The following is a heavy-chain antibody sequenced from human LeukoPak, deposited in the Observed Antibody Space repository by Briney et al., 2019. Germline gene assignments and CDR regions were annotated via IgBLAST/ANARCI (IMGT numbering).Heavy chain of an antibody. CDR3: ARGRDLYDSSGYYSETTTYYYYYYMDV. CDR2: IYSGGST. D-gene: IGHD3-22*01. Sequence: GGSLRLSCAASGSTVSNNYMSWVRQAPGKGLEWVSVIYSGGSTYYADSVKGRFTISRDNSKNTLYLQMNSLRAEDTAVYYCARGRDLYDSSGYYSETTTYYYYYYMDVWGKGTTVTVSS. CDR1: GSTVSNNY. J-gene: IGHJ6*03. V-gene: IGHV3-53*01.